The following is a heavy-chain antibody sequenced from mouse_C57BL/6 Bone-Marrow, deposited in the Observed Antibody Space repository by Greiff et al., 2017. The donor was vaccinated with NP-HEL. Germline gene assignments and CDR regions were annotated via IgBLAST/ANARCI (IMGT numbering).Heavy chain of an antibody. CDR1: GYTFTSYG. CDR3: ARERDYYGSSYDYFDY. CDR2: IYPRSGNT. D-gene: IGHD1-1*01. Sequence: QVQLQQSGAELARPGASVKLSCKASGYTFTSYGISWVKQRTGQGLEWIGEIYPRSGNTYYNAKFKGKATLTADKSSSTAYMELRSLTSEDSAVYCCARERDYYGSSYDYFDYWGQGTTLTVSS. J-gene: IGHJ2*01. V-gene: IGHV1-81*01.